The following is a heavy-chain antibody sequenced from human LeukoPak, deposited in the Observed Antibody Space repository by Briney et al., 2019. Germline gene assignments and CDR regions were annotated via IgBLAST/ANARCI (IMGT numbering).Heavy chain of an antibody. CDR3: ARDLNDAFDI. CDR1: GGSISSGDYY. J-gene: IGHJ3*02. V-gene: IGHV4-30-4*08. Sequence: SETVSLTCTVSGGSISSGDYYWSWIRQPPGKGLEWIGYIYYSGSTYYNPSLKSRVTISVDTSKNQFSLKLSSVTSADTAVYYCARDLNDAFDIWGQGTMVTVSS. CDR2: IYYSGST.